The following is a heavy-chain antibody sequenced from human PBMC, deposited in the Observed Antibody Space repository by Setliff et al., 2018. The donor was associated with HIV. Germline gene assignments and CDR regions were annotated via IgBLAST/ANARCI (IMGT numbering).Heavy chain of an antibody. J-gene: IGHJ4*02. CDR2: INPNNGGT. V-gene: IGHV1-2*04. D-gene: IGHD3-22*01. CDR3: ARGMDYYDTSGYYQYYFDY. CDR1: GYTFTGYY. Sequence: ASVKVSCKASGYTFTGYYMPWVRQAPGQGLEWMGWINPNNGGTNYAQKFQGWITMTRDTSISTAYMELSRLRSDDTAVYSCARGMDYYDTSGYYQYYFDYWGKGTLVTVSS.